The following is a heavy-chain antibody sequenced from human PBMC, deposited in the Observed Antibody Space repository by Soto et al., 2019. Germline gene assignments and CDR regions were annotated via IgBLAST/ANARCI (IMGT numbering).Heavy chain of an antibody. J-gene: IGHJ1*01. CDR3: ARGPDCADLGNAEYFHP. V-gene: IGHV3-30*03. D-gene: IGHD4-17*01. Sequence: QVQLVESGGGVVQPGRSLRLSCAASGFNFRTYGIHWVRQAPGKGLEWVALISKDGSHSYYAHSVKGRFTTSRDNSQNKAFLEVNSLRADDTAVYFCARGPDCADLGNAEYFHPWGQGTLVTVSS. CDR2: ISKDGSHS. CDR1: GFNFRTYG.